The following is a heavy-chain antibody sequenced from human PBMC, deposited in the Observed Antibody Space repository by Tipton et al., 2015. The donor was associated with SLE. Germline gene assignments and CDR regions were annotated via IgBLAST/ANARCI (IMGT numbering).Heavy chain of an antibody. Sequence: TLSLTCTVSGGSISNYYWSWIRQPPGKGLEWIGYMYDSGSTTYNPSLKSRVTISVDASKNQFSLNLSSVTAADTAVYYCARTGYDFWSASNWFDPWGQGTLVTVSS. V-gene: IGHV4-59*08. J-gene: IGHJ5*02. CDR1: GGSISNYY. CDR2: MYDSGST. D-gene: IGHD3-3*01. CDR3: ARTGYDFWSASNWFDP.